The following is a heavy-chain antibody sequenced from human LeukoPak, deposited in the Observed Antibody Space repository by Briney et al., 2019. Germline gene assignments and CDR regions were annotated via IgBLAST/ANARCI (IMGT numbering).Heavy chain of an antibody. J-gene: IGHJ5*02. CDR2: INPGDSSI. D-gene: IGHD2-2*01. CDR1: GYTFTSYW. Sequence: GESLKISCRTSGYTFTSYWIVWVRQMPGKGLGWMGFINPGDSSIRYSPSFRGQVTISVDKSIGTAYLQWSSLKASDTAMYYCARAYCISNTCRNWLDPWGQGTLVSVSS. V-gene: IGHV5-51*01. CDR3: ARAYCISNTCRNWLDP.